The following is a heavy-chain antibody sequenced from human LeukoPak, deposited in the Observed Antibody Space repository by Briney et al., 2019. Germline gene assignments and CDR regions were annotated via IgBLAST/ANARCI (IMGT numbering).Heavy chain of an antibody. CDR2: IYHSGST. V-gene: IGHV4-38-2*02. D-gene: IGHD6-13*01. CDR3: ARVGEQQLYFDY. J-gene: IGHJ4*02. CDR1: GYSISSGYY. Sequence: PSETLSLTCTVSGYSISSGYYWGWIRQPPGKGLEWIGSIYHSGSTYYNPSLKSRVTISVDTSKNQFSLKLSSVTAADTAVYYCARVGEQQLYFDYWGQGTLVTVSS.